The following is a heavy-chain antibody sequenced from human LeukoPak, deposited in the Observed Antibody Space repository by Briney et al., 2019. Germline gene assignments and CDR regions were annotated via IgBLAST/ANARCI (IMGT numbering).Heavy chain of an antibody. V-gene: IGHV3-48*03. CDR1: GFTFSSYE. CDR3: AELGITMIGGV. D-gene: IGHD3-10*02. Sequence: GGSLRLSCAASGFTFSSYEMNWVRQAPGKGLEWVSYISSSGSTIYYADSVKGRFTISRDNAKNSLYLQMNSLRAEDTAVCYCAELGITMIGGVWGKGTTVTISS. J-gene: IGHJ6*04. CDR2: ISSSGSTI.